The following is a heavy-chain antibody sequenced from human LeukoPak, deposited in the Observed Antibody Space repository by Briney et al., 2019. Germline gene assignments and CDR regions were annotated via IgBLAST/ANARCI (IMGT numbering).Heavy chain of an antibody. CDR1: GFTFSSYW. D-gene: IGHD4-17*01. CDR2: IKQDGSEK. V-gene: IGHV3-7*03. J-gene: IGHJ4*02. CDR3: ARGHYGQDY. Sequence: GGSLRLSCAASGFTFSSYWTSWVRQAPGKGLEWVANIKQDGSEKYYVDSVKGRFTISRDNAKNSLYLQMNSLRAEDTAVYYCARGHYGQDYWGQGTLVTVSS.